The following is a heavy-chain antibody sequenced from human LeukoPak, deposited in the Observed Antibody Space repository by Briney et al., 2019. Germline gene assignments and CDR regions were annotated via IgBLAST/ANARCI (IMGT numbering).Heavy chain of an antibody. J-gene: IGHJ4*02. CDR1: GGSISSGGYS. CDR2: IYHSGST. Sequence: SQTLSLTCAVSGGSISSGGYSWSWIRQPPGKGQEWIGYIYHSGSTYYNPSLKSRVTISVDRSKNQFSLKLSSVTAADTAVYYCARASYGDYSLCYWGQGTLVTVSS. CDR3: ARASYGDYSLCY. D-gene: IGHD4-17*01. V-gene: IGHV4-30-2*01.